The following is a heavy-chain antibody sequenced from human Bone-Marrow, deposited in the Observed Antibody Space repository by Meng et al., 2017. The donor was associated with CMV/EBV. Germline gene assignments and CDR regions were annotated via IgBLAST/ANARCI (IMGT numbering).Heavy chain of an antibody. D-gene: IGHD6-13*01. CDR3: AREANQGYSDWFDP. CDR1: GFTFSSYW. Sequence: GGSLRLSCAASGFTFSSYWMHWVRQAPGKGLVWVSRINSDGSSTSYADSVKGRFTISRDNAKNTLYLQMNSLRAEDTAVYYCAREANQGYSDWFDPWGQGNRVTGSS. CDR2: INSDGSST. V-gene: IGHV3-74*01. J-gene: IGHJ5*02.